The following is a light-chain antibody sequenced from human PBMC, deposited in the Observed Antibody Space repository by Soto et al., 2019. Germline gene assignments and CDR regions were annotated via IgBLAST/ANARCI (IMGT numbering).Light chain of an antibody. J-gene: IGKJ1*01. Sequence: EVVLTQSPGTLSLSPGERATLSCRASQSVSNNYLAWYQQKPGQAPRRLIYGASSRATGIPDRFSGSGSGTDFTLTISRLEPEDFALYYCQQYDTSSTFGQGTKVDIK. CDR3: QQYDTSST. V-gene: IGKV3-20*01. CDR1: QSVSNNY. CDR2: GAS.